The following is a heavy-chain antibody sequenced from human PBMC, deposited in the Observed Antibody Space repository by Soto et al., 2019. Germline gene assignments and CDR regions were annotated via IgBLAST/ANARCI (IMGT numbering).Heavy chain of an antibody. Sequence: QVQLVQSGAEVKKPGASVKVSCKNPGYTFTSYGISWVRQAPGKGLERMGWISAYNGNTNYAQKLQGRVTMTTDTAMSTSYMELRSLRSDDTAVYYCARAVWLRTFLYDYGMDVWVQGTTVTVSS. V-gene: IGHV1-18*01. CDR2: ISAYNGNT. CDR3: ARAVWLRTFLYDYGMDV. CDR1: GYTFTSYG. J-gene: IGHJ6*02. D-gene: IGHD5-18*01.